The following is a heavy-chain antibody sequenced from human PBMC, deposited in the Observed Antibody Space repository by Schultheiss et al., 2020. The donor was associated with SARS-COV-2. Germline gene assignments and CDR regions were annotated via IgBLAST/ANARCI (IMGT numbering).Heavy chain of an antibody. D-gene: IGHD1-20*01. CDR3: AREGNWNEWWDIYYYYGMDV. J-gene: IGHJ6*02. CDR2: ISGSGDTT. V-gene: IGHV3-23*01. Sequence: GESLKISCAASGFTFTSYHMNWVRQAPGKGLEWVSGISGSGDTTSYADSVKGRFTISRDNSKNTLYLQMNSLRAEDTAVYYCAREGNWNEWWDIYYYYGMDVWGQGTTVTVSS. CDR1: GFTFTSYH.